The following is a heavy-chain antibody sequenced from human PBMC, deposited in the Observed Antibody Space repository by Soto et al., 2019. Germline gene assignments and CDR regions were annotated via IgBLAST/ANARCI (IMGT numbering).Heavy chain of an antibody. CDR3: ARDRAGTTASYNGMDV. V-gene: IGHV4-61*01. D-gene: IGHD1-7*01. Sequence: QVQLQESGPGLVKPSETLSLTSTVSGGSVSSGSYFWSWFRQPPGKGLEWLGYIYYTGSTNYNPYLTSRVTMSLDTSNNQFSLKLSSVTAADAAVYYCARDRAGTTASYNGMDVWGRGSTVTVSS. CDR2: IYYTGST. CDR1: GGSVSSGSYF. J-gene: IGHJ6*02.